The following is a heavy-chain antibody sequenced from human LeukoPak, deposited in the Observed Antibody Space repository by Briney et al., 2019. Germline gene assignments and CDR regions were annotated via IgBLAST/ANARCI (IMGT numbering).Heavy chain of an antibody. D-gene: IGHD3-22*01. V-gene: IGHV3-30-3*01. CDR3: AKDLAYYYDSSGYKDAFDI. CDR2: ISYDGSNK. J-gene: IGHJ3*02. Sequence: GGSLRLSRAASGFTFSSHAMHWVRQAPGKGLEWVAVISYDGSNKYYADSVKGRFTISRDNSKNTLYLQMNSLRAEDTAVYYCAKDLAYYYDSSGYKDAFDIWGQGTMVTVSS. CDR1: GFTFSSHA.